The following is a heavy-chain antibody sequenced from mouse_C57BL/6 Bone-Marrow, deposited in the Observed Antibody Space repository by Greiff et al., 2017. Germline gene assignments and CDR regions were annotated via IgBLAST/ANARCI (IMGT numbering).Heavy chain of an antibody. Sequence: VQLQQPGAELVKPGASVKLSCKASGYTFTSYWMQWVKQRPGQGLEWIGEIDPSDSYTNYNQKFKGKATLTVDTSSSTAYMQLSSLTSEDSAVYYCAREGAWTTGVCDYWGQGTTLTVSA. J-gene: IGHJ2*01. CDR3: AREGAWTTGVCDY. V-gene: IGHV1-50*01. CDR1: GYTFTSYW. D-gene: IGHD1-1*01. CDR2: IDPSDSYT.